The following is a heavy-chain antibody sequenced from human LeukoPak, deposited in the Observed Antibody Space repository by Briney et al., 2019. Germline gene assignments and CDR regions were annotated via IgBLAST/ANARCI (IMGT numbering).Heavy chain of an antibody. CDR3: ARAASIVGALYY. V-gene: IGHV5-51*01. CDR1: GYSFTSYW. CDR2: IYPGDSDT. J-gene: IGHJ4*02. D-gene: IGHD1-26*01. Sequence: GESLKISFKGSGYSFTSYWIGWVRQMPGKGLECMGIIYPGDSDTRYSPSFQGQVTISADKSISTAYLQRSSLKASDTAMYYCARAASIVGALYYWGQGTLVTVSS.